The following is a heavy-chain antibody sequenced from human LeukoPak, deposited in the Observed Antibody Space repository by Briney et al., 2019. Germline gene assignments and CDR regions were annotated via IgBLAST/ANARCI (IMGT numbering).Heavy chain of an antibody. J-gene: IGHJ4*02. D-gene: IGHD1-7*01. CDR2: IIPIFGTA. V-gene: IGHV1-69*13. Sequence: SVKVSCKASGGTFSSYAISWVRQAPGQGLEWMGGIIPIFGTANYAQKFQGRVTITADESTSTAYMELSSLRSEGTAVYYCARGLDWNYAYFDYWGQGTLVTVSS. CDR1: GGTFSSYA. CDR3: ARGLDWNYAYFDY.